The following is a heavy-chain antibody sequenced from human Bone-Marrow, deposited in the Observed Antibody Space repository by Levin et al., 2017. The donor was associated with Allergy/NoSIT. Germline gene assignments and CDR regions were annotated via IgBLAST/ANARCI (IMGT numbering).Heavy chain of an antibody. J-gene: IGHJ2*01. CDR1: GGSFSSGHYY. CDR2: IYYSGST. Sequence: SETLSLTCTVSGGSFSSGHYYWNWIRQPPGKGLEWIGNIYYSGSTYYNPSLKSRVAVSLDTSKNQLSLKLTSVTAADTAVYYCARDTAFSDFWSGYPNWNFDLWGRGTLVTVSS. CDR3: ARDTAFSDFWSGYPNWNFDL. V-gene: IGHV4-30-4*01. D-gene: IGHD3-3*01.